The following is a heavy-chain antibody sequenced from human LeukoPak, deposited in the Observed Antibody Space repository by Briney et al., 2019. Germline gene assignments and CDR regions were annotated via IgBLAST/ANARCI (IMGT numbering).Heavy chain of an antibody. Sequence: SQTLSLTCAISGDSVSSNSAPWNWIRQSPSRGLEWLGRTYYRSKWYNDYAVSVRSRITINPDTSKNQFSLQLNSVTPEDTAVYYCAGARVAAPGALQTYYFDYWGQGTLVTVSS. D-gene: IGHD6-13*01. CDR1: GDSVSSNSAP. CDR3: AGARVAAPGALQTYYFDY. V-gene: IGHV6-1*01. J-gene: IGHJ4*02. CDR2: TYYRSKWYN.